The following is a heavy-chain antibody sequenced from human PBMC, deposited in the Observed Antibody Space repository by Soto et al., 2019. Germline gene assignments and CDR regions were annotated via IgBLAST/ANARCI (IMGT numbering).Heavy chain of an antibody. CDR2: INHSGST. V-gene: IGHV4-34*01. Sequence: PSETLSLTCAVYGGSFSGYYWSWIRQPPGKGLEWIGEINHSGSTNYNPSLKSRVTISVDTSKNQFSLKLSPVTAADTAVYYCARGGHSSSWYWRNNWFDPWGQGTLVTVSS. J-gene: IGHJ5*02. CDR1: GGSFSGYY. CDR3: ARGGHSSSWYWRNNWFDP. D-gene: IGHD6-13*01.